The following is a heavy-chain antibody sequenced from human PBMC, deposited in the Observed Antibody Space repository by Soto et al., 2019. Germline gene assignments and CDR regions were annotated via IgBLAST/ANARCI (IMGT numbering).Heavy chain of an antibody. V-gene: IGHV4-39*01. CDR2: IYYSVST. CDR3: ARQGQGEAAAGVDY. CDR1: GGSISSSSYY. Sequence: QLQLQESGPGLVTPSETLSLTCTVSGGSISSSSYYWGWIRQPPGKGLEWIGSIYYSVSTYYNPSLNSRGTISVDTSKNQFSLKLSSVTAADTAVYYCARQGQGEAAAGVDYWGQGTLVTVSS. J-gene: IGHJ4*02. D-gene: IGHD6-13*01.